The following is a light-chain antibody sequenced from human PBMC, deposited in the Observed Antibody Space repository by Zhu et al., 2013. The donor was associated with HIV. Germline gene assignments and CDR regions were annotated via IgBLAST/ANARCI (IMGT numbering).Light chain of an antibody. CDR2: DAS. Sequence: IVLTQSPATLSLSPGERATLSCRASQTISSYLAWYQQRPGQAPRLLIYDASSRATGIPDRFRGSGSGTDFTLTISRLEPEDVAVYYCQHRYNWITFGQGTRLEIK. V-gene: IGKV3-11*01. J-gene: IGKJ5*01. CDR3: QHRYNWIT. CDR1: QTISSY.